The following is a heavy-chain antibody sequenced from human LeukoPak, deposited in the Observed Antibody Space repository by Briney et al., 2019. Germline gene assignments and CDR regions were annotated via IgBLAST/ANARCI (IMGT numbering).Heavy chain of an antibody. CDR1: GYTFTSYY. J-gene: IGHJ4*02. V-gene: IGHV1-2*02. D-gene: IGHD2-2*01. Sequence: GASVKVSCKASGYTFTSYYMHWVRQAPGQGLEWMGWINPNSGGTNYAQKFQGRVTMTRDTSISTAYMELSRLRSDDTAVYYCAVSSLYCSSTSCYSGFGYWGQGTLVTVSS. CDR3: AVSSLYCSSTSCYSGFGY. CDR2: INPNSGGT.